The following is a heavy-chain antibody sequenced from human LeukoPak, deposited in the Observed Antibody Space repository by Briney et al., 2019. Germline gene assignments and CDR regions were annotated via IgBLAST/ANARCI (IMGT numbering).Heavy chain of an antibody. J-gene: IGHJ5*02. CDR3: APDVGFGESYNWFDP. D-gene: IGHD3-10*01. V-gene: IGHV1-69*13. CDR1: GGTFSSYA. CDR2: IIPIFGTA. Sequence: ASVKVSCKASGGTFSSYAISWVRQAPGQGLEWMGGIIPIFGTANYAQKFQGRVTITADESTSTAYMELSSLRSEDTAVYYCAPDVGFGESYNWFDPWGQGTLVTVSS.